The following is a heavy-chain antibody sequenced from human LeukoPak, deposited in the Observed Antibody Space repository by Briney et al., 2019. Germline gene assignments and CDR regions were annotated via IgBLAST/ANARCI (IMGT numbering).Heavy chain of an antibody. D-gene: IGHD6-19*01. CDR3: ARGIAVAGGSLYYFDY. J-gene: IGHJ4*02. CDR2: MNPNSGNT. V-gene: IGHV1-8*03. CDR1: GYTFISYD. Sequence: GASVKVSCKASGYTFISYDINWVRQATGQGLEWMGWMNPNSGNTGYAQKFQGRVTITRNTSISTAYMELSSLRSEDTAVYYCARGIAVAGGSLYYFDYWGQGTLVTVSS.